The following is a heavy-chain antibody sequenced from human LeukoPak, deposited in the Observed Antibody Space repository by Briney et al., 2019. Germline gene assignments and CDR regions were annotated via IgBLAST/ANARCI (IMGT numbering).Heavy chain of an antibody. CDR3: AREFGGYYYYMDV. CDR1: GFTFSSYW. V-gene: IGHV3-7*01. CDR2: IKQDGSEK. D-gene: IGHD3-10*01. J-gene: IGHJ6*03. Sequence: GGSLRLSCAASGFTFSSYWMSWVRQAPGKGLEWVANIKQDGSEKYYVDSVKGRFTISRDNAKNSLYLQMNSLRAEDTAVYYCAREFGGYYYYMDVWGKGTTVTISS.